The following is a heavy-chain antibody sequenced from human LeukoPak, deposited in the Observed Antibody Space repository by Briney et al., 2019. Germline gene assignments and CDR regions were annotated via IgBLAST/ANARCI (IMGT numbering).Heavy chain of an antibody. D-gene: IGHD5-12*01. V-gene: IGHV4-59*08. J-gene: IGHJ4*02. CDR3: ARMGGYSGYATH. CDR2: IHYSGTT. CDR1: GGSISTYY. Sequence: SETLSLTCTVSGGSISTYYWSWLRQPPGKGLEGIGYIHYSGTTNYNPSLKDRVTISLDTSKTQFSLNLSSVTAADTAVYYCARMGGYSGYATHWGQGTLVTVSS.